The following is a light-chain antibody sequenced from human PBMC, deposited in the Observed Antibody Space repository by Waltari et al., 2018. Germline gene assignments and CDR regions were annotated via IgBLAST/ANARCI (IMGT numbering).Light chain of an antibody. J-gene: IGLJ3*02. CDR1: TITTYY. Sequence: SSALTQDPDVSVALGLTVRITCQGDTITTYYENWYQQKPGQAPVVVIYGKNNRPSGIPDRFSGSSSRDTASLTITGTQAEDEADYYCNSRDSSGDHWVFGGGTKLTVL. CDR2: GKN. V-gene: IGLV3-19*01. CDR3: NSRDSSGDHWV.